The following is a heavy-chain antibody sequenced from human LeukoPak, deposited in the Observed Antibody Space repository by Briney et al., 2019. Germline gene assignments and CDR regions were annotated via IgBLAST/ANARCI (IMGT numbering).Heavy chain of an antibody. CDR2: ISGSGGST. J-gene: IGHJ4*02. CDR1: GFTFSSYA. D-gene: IGHD2-15*01. Sequence: GGSLRLSCAASGFTFSSYAMSWVRQAPGKGLEWVSAISGSGGSTYYADSVQGRFTISRDNSKNTLYLQMNSLRAEDTAVYYCAKGGAYCSGGSCYLNDYWGQGTLVTVSS. V-gene: IGHV3-23*01. CDR3: AKGGAYCSGGSCYLNDY.